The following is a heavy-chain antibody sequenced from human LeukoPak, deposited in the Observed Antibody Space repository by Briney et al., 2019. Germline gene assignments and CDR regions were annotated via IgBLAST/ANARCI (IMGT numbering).Heavy chain of an antibody. V-gene: IGHV4-39*07. CDR3: ARVGSSYFDY. CDR2: IYYSGST. D-gene: IGHD6-19*01. Sequence: PSETLSLTCTVSGGSISSSSYYWGWIRQPPGKGMEWIGSIYYSGSTYYNPSLKSRVTISVDTSKNQFSLKLSFMTAADTAVYYCARVGSSYFDYWGQGSLVTVSS. CDR1: GGSISSSSYY. J-gene: IGHJ4*02.